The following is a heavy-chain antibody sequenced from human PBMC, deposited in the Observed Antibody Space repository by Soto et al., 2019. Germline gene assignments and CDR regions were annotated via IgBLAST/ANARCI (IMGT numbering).Heavy chain of an antibody. CDR3: AKFLPKGGGLGVFDS. D-gene: IGHD6-19*01. J-gene: IGHJ5*01. CDR2: ISSSGATT. Sequence: PGGSLRLSCAASGFTFSSCAMTWVRQPPGKGLEWVSSISSSGATTYYTDSVRGRFTISRDNAKNTLYLQMNSLRAEDTAVYYCAKFLPKGGGLGVFDSWGQGTPVTVSS. CDR1: GFTFSSCA. V-gene: IGHV3-23*01.